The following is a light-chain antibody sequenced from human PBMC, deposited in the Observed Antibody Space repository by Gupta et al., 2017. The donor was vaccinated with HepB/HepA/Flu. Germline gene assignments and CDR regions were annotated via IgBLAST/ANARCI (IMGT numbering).Light chain of an antibody. V-gene: IGKV1-9*01. J-gene: IGKJ3*01. CDR2: AAA. CDR1: QDIGSS. CDR3: HHPISYHGVT. Sequence: DIQLTQSALCRSASVGDRVSIPCRASQDIGSSLAWYRQKPGEAPRPLIFAAATLQSGVPSRFSRSGSGAEFTLTISCPLPEDFSTYHCHHPISYHGVTFGPGTEVNIK.